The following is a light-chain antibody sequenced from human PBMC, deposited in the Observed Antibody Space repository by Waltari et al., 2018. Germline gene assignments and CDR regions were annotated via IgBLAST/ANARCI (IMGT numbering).Light chain of an antibody. CDR1: QSLLHTNGKTY. CDR2: EVS. V-gene: IGKV2D-29*01. J-gene: IGKJ5*01. CDR3: MQSMQAPIT. Sequence: DIVMTQTPLSLSVTPGQPASISCKSSQSLLHTNGKTYLYWFLQKPGQPPPPLIYEVSNLCAGVPVRFSGSESGTDVTLKISRVEAEDVGVYYCMQSMQAPITFGQGTRLEI.